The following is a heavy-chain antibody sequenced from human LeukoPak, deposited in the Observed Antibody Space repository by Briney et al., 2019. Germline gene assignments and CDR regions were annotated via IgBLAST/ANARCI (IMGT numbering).Heavy chain of an antibody. Sequence: ASVKVSCKASGGTFSSYAISWVRQAPGQGLEWMGGIIPIFGTANYAQKFQGRVTITADESTSTAYMKLSSLRSEDTAVYYCARDPYCSSTSCYTLFDPWGQGTLVTVSS. CDR1: GGTFSSYA. J-gene: IGHJ5*02. CDR3: ARDPYCSSTSCYTLFDP. D-gene: IGHD2-2*02. V-gene: IGHV1-69*13. CDR2: IIPIFGTA.